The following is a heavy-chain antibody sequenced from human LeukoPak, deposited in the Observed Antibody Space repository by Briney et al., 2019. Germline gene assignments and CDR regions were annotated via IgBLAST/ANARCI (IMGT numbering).Heavy chain of an antibody. CDR3: ARTGILRYFDWSTYLDY. CDR2: IKQDGSEK. J-gene: IGHJ4*02. D-gene: IGHD3-9*01. V-gene: IGHV3-7*01. Sequence: GGSLRLSCAASGFTFSSYAMSWVRQAPGKGLEWVANIKQDGSEKYYVDSVKGRFTISRDNAKNSLYLQMNSLRAEDTAVYYCARTGILRYFDWSTYLDYWGQGTLVTVSS. CDR1: GFTFSSYA.